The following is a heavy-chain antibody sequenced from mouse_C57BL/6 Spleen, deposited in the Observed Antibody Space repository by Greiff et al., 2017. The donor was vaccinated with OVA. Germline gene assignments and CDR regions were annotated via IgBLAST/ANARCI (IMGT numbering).Heavy chain of an antibody. CDR3: ARERITTVGRYFDV. CDR1: GYSFTDYN. CDR2: INTNYGTS. D-gene: IGHD1-1*01. Sequence: VQLQQSGPELVQPGASVKISCTASGYSFTDYNMNWVKQSNGKSLEWIGVINTNYGTSSSNQKFKGKGTLTVDQSSSPCFMPLNSLTSEDYAVDYCARERITTVGRYFDVWGKGTTVTVSS. J-gene: IGHJ1*03. V-gene: IGHV1-39*01.